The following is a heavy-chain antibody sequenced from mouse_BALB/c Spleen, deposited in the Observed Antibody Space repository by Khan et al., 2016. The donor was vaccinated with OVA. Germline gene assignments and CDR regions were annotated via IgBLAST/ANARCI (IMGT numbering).Heavy chain of an antibody. CDR2: INPDNAGT. CDR3: ASEASSWDFSFPY. V-gene: IGHV1S136*01. CDR1: GYTFTNYV. Sequence: VQLQQSGPELVEPGASVKMSCKASGYTFTNYVMHWVKQKPGQGLEWIGYINPDNAGTRYNEKFKGKATLTSDISSTTAFMELSSLTSEDCAFYSGASEASSWDFSFPYWGQGTLVTVSA. J-gene: IGHJ3*01. D-gene: IGHD4-1*01.